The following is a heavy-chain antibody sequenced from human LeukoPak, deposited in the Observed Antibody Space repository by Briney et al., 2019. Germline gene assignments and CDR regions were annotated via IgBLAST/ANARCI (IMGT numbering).Heavy chain of an antibody. V-gene: IGHV1-2*02. CDR2: INPNSGGT. J-gene: IGHJ4*01. CDR3: YAVPGIEAAGTDY. CDR1: GYTFTVYY. D-gene: IGHD6-13*01. Sequence: GASVKLSCKASGYTFTVYYMPWVRQAPGQGLELKGWINPNSGGTSSAQKFQGKVTMTRARAISTAYMELSRLRSEATAADYCYAVPGIEAAGTDYWGQGTLVTVSS.